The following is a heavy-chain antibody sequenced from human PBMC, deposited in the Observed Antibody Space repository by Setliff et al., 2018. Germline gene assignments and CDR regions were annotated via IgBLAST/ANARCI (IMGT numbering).Heavy chain of an antibody. J-gene: IGHJ3*02. CDR2: IIPIFGTA. D-gene: IGHD6-13*01. Sequence: GASVKVSCKASGGTFSSYAISWVRQAPGQGLEWMGGIIPIFGTANCAQKFQGRVTITTDESTSTAYMELSSLTSEDTAVYYCATDHMPASGTSAFDIWGQGTVVTVSS. CDR3: ATDHMPASGTSAFDI. CDR1: GGTFSSYA. V-gene: IGHV1-69*05.